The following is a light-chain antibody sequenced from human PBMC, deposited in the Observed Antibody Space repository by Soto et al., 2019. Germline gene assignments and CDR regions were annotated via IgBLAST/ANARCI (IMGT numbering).Light chain of an antibody. J-gene: IGKJ3*01. CDR2: GAS. CDR3: QQYGSSLFT. CDR1: QSVSSN. Sequence: EIVMTQSPATLSVSPGERATLSCRASQSVSSNVAWYQQIPGQTPRLLIYGASTRATGVPVRFSGSASGTEFTLNISGLQSEDFAVYYCQQYGSSLFTFGPGTKVDIK. V-gene: IGKV3-15*01.